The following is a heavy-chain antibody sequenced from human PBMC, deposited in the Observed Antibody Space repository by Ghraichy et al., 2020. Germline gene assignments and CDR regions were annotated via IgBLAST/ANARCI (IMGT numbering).Heavy chain of an antibody. CDR3: ARATSGTGPDY. D-gene: IGHD6-13*01. CDR1: GGSISSYS. Sequence: SETLSLTCTVSGGSISSYSWSWIRQPPGKGLEWIGYIYNSGSTNYNPSLKSRVTISADTSKNQFSLKLNSVTAADTAVYYCARATSGTGPDYWGQGTPVTVSS. V-gene: IGHV4-59*01. CDR2: IYNSGST. J-gene: IGHJ4*01.